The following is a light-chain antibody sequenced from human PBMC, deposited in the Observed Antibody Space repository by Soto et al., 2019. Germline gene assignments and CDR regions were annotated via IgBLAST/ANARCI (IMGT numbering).Light chain of an antibody. CDR3: QQYNNWLRIT. CDR2: GAS. J-gene: IGKJ4*01. Sequence: EIVMTQSPATLSVSPGERATLSCRASQSVSSNLAWYQQKPGQAPRLLIYGASTRATGIPARFSGSGSGTEFTLTIRSLQSEDFAVYYCQQYNNWLRITFGGGTKGDI. CDR1: QSVSSN. V-gene: IGKV3-15*01.